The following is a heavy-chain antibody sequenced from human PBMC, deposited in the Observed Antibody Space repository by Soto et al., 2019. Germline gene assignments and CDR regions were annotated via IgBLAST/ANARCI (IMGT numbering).Heavy chain of an antibody. V-gene: IGHV3-9*01. CDR3: TKEVYGMGYYYYGMDV. CDR2: ITWNSASV. J-gene: IGHJ6*02. D-gene: IGHD2-8*01. Sequence: LRLSCAASGFIFDDFAMHWVRQAPGKGLEWVSSITWNSASVAYADSVKGRFTISRDNAKNSLYLQMNNLRPEDAALYYCTKEVYGMGYYYYGMDVWGQGTTVTVSS. CDR1: GFIFDDFA.